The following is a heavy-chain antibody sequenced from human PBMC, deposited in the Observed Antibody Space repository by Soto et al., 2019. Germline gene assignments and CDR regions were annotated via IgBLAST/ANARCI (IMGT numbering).Heavy chain of an antibody. CDR1: GGSVNSSNW. Sequence: QLQESGPGLVKPSGTLSLSCAVSGGSVNSSNWWAWVRQSPGKGLEWIGEIYQSGITNYNPSLKSPVSMSIDKSNNRISLMLTSEIAVDTVVFYCASVNEKIATVGTFDSWGHGTLFTVSS. J-gene: IGHJ4*01. V-gene: IGHV4-4*02. D-gene: IGHD6-13*01. CDR2: IYQSGIT. CDR3: ASVNEKIATVGTFDS.